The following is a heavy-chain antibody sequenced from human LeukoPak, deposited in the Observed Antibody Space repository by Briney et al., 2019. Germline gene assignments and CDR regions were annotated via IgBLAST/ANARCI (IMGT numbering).Heavy chain of an antibody. V-gene: IGHV3-30*04. J-gene: IGHJ4*02. CDR3: ARDGGQHLRD. D-gene: IGHD2-15*01. CDR2: ISYDGSNK. Sequence: GGSLRLSCAASGFTFSSYAMHWVRQAPGKGLEWVAVISYDGSNKYYADSVKGRFTISRDNSKNTLYLQMNSLRAEDTAVYYCARDGGQHLRDWGQGTLVTVSS. CDR1: GFTFSSYA.